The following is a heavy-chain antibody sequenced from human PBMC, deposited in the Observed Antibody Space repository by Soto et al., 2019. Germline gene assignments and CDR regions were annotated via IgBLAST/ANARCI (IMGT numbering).Heavy chain of an antibody. J-gene: IGHJ5*02. CDR3: AWGQQDDDCWSESLTGFDP. D-gene: IGHD3-3*01. CDR1: GGSISHYH. Sequence: PTETLSLTCTVSGGSISHYHWNWIRQAPGKGMEWIGYIFYNGSTHYNPSLTSRVTISVDMSKNRLSLTLTSVTAADTAVDYCAWGQQDDDCWSESLTGFDPWGQETLVTVSS. V-gene: IGHV4-59*01. CDR2: IFYNGST.